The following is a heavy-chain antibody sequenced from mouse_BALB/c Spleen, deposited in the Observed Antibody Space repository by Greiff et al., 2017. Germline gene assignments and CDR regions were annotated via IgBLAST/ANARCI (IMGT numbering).Heavy chain of an antibody. Sequence: QVQLKESGAELVRPGVSVKISCKGSGYTFTDYAMHWVKQSHAKSLEWIGVISTYYGDASYNQKFKGKATMTVDKSSSTAYMELARLTSEDSAIYYCARSRGITTVVFDYWGQGTTLTVSS. CDR1: GYTFTDYA. D-gene: IGHD1-1*01. V-gene: IGHV1S137*01. J-gene: IGHJ2*01. CDR2: ISTYYGDA. CDR3: ARSRGITTVVFDY.